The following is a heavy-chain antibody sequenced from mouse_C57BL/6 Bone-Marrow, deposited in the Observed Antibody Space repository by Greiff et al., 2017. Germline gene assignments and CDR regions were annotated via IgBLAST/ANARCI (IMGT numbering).Heavy chain of an antibody. CDR1: GFTFTDYY. CDR3: ARGYPSWFAY. CDR2: IRNKANGYTT. J-gene: IGHJ3*01. Sequence: EVQRVESGGGLVQPGGSLSLSCAASGFTFTDYYMSWVRQPPGKALEWLGFIRNKANGYTTEYSASVKGRFTISRDNSQSILYRQMNALRAEDSATYYCARGYPSWFAYWGQGTLVTVSA. V-gene: IGHV7-3*01. D-gene: IGHD1-2*01.